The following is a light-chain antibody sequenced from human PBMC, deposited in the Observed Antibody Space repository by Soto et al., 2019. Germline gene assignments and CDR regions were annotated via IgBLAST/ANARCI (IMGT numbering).Light chain of an antibody. V-gene: IGLV2-14*01. CDR1: TSDIGGFKY. J-gene: IGLJ2*01. CDR2: EVS. CDR3: SSYTISNTVAG. Sequence: QSVLTQPASVSGSPGQSITISCTGPTSDIGGFKYVSWYQHHPGKAHKLMIYEVSNRPLGVANRFSGSKSGDTASLTISGLQAEDEADYYCSSYTISNTVAGFGGGTKVTCL.